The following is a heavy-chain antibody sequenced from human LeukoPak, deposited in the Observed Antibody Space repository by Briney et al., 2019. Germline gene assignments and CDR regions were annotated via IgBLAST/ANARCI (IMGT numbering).Heavy chain of an antibody. CDR2: VYYSGNT. CDR3: ARESRPPGYSSSWYSFDY. V-gene: IGHV4-39*07. J-gene: IGHJ4*02. Sequence: SETLSLTCTVSGGSISSSNYYWGWIRQPPGKGLECIGSVYYSGNTYYNPSLKSRVTISVDTSKNQFSLKLSPVTAADTAVYYCARESRPPGYSSSWYSFDYWGQGTLVTVSS. CDR1: GGSISSSNYY. D-gene: IGHD6-13*01.